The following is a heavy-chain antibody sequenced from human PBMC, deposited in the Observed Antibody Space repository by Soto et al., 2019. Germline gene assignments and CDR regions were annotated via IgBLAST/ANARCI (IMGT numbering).Heavy chain of an antibody. V-gene: IGHV4-39*01. CDR3: ARRPDDSSGYYPKGDWFDP. J-gene: IGHJ5*02. Sequence: SETLSLTCTVSGGSISSSSYYWGWIRQPPGKGLEWIGSIYYSGSTYYNPSLKSRVTISVDTSKNQFSLKLSSVTAADTAVYYCARRPDDSSGYYPKGDWFDPWGQGTLVTVSS. D-gene: IGHD3-22*01. CDR1: GGSISSSSYY. CDR2: IYYSGST.